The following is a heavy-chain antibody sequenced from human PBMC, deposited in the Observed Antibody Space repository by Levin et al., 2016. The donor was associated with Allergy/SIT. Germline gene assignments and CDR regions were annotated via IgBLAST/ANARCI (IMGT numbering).Heavy chain of an antibody. CDR3: ASHYGDSGLLDY. V-gene: IGHV3-23*01. CDR2: ISGSGGST. D-gene: IGHD4-17*01. Sequence: GESLKISCAASGFTFSSYAMSWVRQAPGKGLEWVSAISGSGGSTYYADSVKGRFTISRDNSKNTLYLQMNSLRAEDTAVYYCASHYGDSGLLDYWGQGTLVTVSS. CDR1: GFTFSSYA. J-gene: IGHJ4*02.